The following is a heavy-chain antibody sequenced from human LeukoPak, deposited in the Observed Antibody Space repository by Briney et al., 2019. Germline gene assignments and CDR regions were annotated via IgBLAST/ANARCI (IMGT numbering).Heavy chain of an antibody. CDR2: ISGSGGST. CDR3: AKDKVYYYDSSGYWEFDY. D-gene: IGHD3-22*01. Sequence: GGSLRLSCAASGFTFSSYGMSWVRQAPGKGLEWVSAISGSGGSTYYADSVKGRFTISRDNSKNTLYLQMNSLRAEDTAVYYCAKDKVYYYDSSGYWEFDYWGQGTLVTVSS. CDR1: GFTFSSYG. V-gene: IGHV3-23*01. J-gene: IGHJ4*02.